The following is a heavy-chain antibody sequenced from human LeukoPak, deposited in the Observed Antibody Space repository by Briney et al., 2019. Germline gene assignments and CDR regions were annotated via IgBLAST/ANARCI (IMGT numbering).Heavy chain of an antibody. CDR3: AKDPVRRMVYANDFGY. CDR2: IRYDGSNK. CDR1: GFTFSSYG. D-gene: IGHD2-8*01. J-gene: IGHJ4*02. V-gene: IGHV3-30*02. Sequence: GGSLRLSCAASGFTFSSYGMHWVRQAPGKGLEWVAFIRYDGSNKYYADSVKGRFTISRDNSKNTLYLQMNSLRAEDTAVYYCAKDPVRRMVYANDFGYWGQGTLVTVSS.